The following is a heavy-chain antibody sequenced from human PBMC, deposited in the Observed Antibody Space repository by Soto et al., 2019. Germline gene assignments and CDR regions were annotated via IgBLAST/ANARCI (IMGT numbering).Heavy chain of an antibody. CDR3: TTALDSRPGYYYYGMDV. Sequence: PGGSLRLSCAASGFTFSNAWMNWVRQAPGKGLEWVGRIKSKTDGGTTDYAAPVKGRFTISGDDSKNTLYLQMNSLKTEDTAVYYCTTALDSRPGYYYYGMDVWGQGTTVTVSS. V-gene: IGHV3-15*07. CDR2: IKSKTDGGTT. CDR1: GFTFSNAW. J-gene: IGHJ6*02. D-gene: IGHD6-6*01.